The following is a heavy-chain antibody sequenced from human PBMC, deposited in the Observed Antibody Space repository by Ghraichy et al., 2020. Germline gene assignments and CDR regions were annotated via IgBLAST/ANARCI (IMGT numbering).Heavy chain of an antibody. V-gene: IGHV3-30*18. Sequence: GGSLRLSCAASGFTFSSYGMHWVRQAPGKGPEWVALISYEGSNKYYAGSVKGRFTISRDNSRNTLYLQTNSLRPDDTAVYYCAKDLGYSSGWFLEYWGQGTLVTASS. CDR3: AKDLGYSSGWFLEY. CDR1: GFTFSSYG. J-gene: IGHJ4*02. CDR2: ISYEGSNK. D-gene: IGHD6-19*01.